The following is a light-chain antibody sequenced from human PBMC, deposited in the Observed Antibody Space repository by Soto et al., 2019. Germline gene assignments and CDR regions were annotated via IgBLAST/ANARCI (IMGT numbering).Light chain of an antibody. CDR1: QSINKD. Sequence: EIVMTQSPATLSVSPGERVTLSCRASQSINKDLAWYQQKAGQTPRLLIYGVSTRAYGTPARFSGSGSGTDSALTINSLQSDDLAVYYCQQYFTWPLTFGGGTKVEI. CDR3: QQYFTWPLT. V-gene: IGKV3-15*01. J-gene: IGKJ4*02. CDR2: GVS.